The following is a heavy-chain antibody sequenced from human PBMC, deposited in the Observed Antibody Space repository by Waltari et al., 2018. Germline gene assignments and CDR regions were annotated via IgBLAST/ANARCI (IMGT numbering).Heavy chain of an antibody. D-gene: IGHD2-2*01. J-gene: IGHJ3*02. V-gene: IGHV1-2*06. CDR2: INPNSGGT. CDR3: AREGYCSSTSCYVRDAFDI. Sequence: QVQLVQSGAEVKKPGASVKVSCKASGYTFTGYYMHWVRPAPGQGLEWMGRINPNSGGTNYAQKFQGRVTMTRDTSISTAYMELSRLRSDDTAVYYCAREGYCSSTSCYVRDAFDIWGQGTMVTVSS. CDR1: GYTFTGYY.